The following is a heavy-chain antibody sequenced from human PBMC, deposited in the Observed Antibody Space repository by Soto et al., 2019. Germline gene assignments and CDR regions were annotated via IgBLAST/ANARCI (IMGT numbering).Heavy chain of an antibody. J-gene: IGHJ4*02. CDR3: ARIWSFPPPHGRGWYWLFDY. CDR2: IFSNDEK. Sequence: SGPTLVNPTETLTLTCTVSGFSLSNARMGVSWIRQPPGKALEWLAHIFSNDEKSYSTSLKSRLTISKDNSKSQVVLTMTNMDPVDTATYYCARIWSFPPPHGRGWYWLFDYWGQGTLVTVSS. V-gene: IGHV2-26*01. D-gene: IGHD6-19*01. CDR1: GFSLSNARMG.